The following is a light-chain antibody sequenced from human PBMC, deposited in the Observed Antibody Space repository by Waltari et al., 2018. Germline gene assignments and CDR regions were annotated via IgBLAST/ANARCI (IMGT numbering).Light chain of an antibody. Sequence: EIVLTQSPATLSLSPGERATLSCRASQSVSSYLAWYQQKPGQAPRLLIYDASNRATAIPARFSGSGSRTDFTLTISSLEPEDFAVYYCQQRSNWLTFGGGTKVEIK. CDR2: DAS. J-gene: IGKJ4*01. CDR1: QSVSSY. CDR3: QQRSNWLT. V-gene: IGKV3-11*01.